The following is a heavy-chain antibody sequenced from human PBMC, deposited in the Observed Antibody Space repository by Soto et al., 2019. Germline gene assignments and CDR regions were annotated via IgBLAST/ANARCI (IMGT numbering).Heavy chain of an antibody. CDR1: GFSFTGYY. CDR3: AKDLTRQLAYWLDP. V-gene: IGHV1-2*02. CDR2: INAHSGGT. J-gene: IGHJ5*02. Sequence: QVQLVQSGAAVKKPGASVKVSCKASGFSFTGYYIHWLRQAPGQGLEWMGWINAHSGGTEYAQKFQGRVTLTRDTSIATAYLTLTSLISDDTALYYCAKDLTRQLAYWLDPWGQGTQVTVSS. D-gene: IGHD6-6*01.